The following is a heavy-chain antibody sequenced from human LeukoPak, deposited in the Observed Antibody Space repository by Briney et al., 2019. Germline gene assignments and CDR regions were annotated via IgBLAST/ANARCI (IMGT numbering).Heavy chain of an antibody. CDR2: ISSSGSTI. CDR3: AREAGYCSSTSCSYYYYMDV. J-gene: IGHJ6*03. V-gene: IGHV3-11*04. CDR1: GFTFSDYY. D-gene: IGHD2-2*03. Sequence: GGSLRLSCAASGFTFSDYYMTWIRQAPGRGLEWVSYISSSGSTIYYADSAKGRFTISRDSAKNSPFLQMNSLRAEDTAVYYCAREAGYCSSTSCSYYYYMDVWGKGTTVTVSS.